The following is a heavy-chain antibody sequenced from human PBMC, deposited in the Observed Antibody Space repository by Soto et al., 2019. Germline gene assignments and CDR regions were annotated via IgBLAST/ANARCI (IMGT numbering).Heavy chain of an antibody. D-gene: IGHD2-8*01. CDR1: GGSISSGGYY. V-gene: IGHV4-31*03. CDR2: IYYSGGT. J-gene: IGHJ4*02. CDR3: ARVGRDCTNGVCYFDY. Sequence: QVQLQESGPGLVKPSQTLSLTCTVSGGSISSGGYYWSWIRQHPGKGLEWIGYIYYSGGTYYNPSLKSRVTISVDTSKNLFSLKLRSVTAADTAVYYCARVGRDCTNGVCYFDYWGQGTLVTVSS.